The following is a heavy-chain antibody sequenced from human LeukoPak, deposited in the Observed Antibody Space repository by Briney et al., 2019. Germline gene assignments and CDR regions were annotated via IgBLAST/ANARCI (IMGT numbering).Heavy chain of an antibody. V-gene: IGHV3-7*05. D-gene: IGHD3-22*01. CDR1: GFTFSNYW. CDR3: ATYYYDSSAFKD. CDR2: IKQDGGET. J-gene: IGHJ6*02. Sequence: PGGSLRLSCAASGFTFSNYWMSWVRQAPGKGLEWMATIKQDGGETYYLDSVKGRFTISRDNTKNSLYLQMNSLRAEDTAVYYCATYYYDSSAFKDWGQGTTVTVSS.